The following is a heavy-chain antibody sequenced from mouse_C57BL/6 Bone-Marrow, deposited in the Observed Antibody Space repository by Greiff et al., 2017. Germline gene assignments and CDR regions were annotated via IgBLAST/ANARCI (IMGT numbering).Heavy chain of an antibody. Sequence: QVQLQQSDAELVQPGASVKITCKVSGYTFTDHTIHWMKQRPEQGLEWIGYIYPRDGSTKYNEKFKGKATLTADKSSSTAYMELNSLTSEDSAVYFCARPDYYSLFAYWGQGTLVTVSA. J-gene: IGHJ3*01. CDR2: IYPRDGST. CDR1: GYTFTDHT. CDR3: ARPDYYSLFAY. D-gene: IGHD2-12*01. V-gene: IGHV1-78*01.